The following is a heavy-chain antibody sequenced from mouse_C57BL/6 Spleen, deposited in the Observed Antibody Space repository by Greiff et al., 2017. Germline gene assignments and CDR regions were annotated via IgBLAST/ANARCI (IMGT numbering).Heavy chain of an antibody. CDR1: GYAFRSYW. V-gene: IGHV1-80*01. CDR2: IYPGDGDT. CDR3: ARSGYDYPWFAY. D-gene: IGHD2-4*01. J-gene: IGHJ3*01. Sequence: QVHVKQSGAELVKPGASVKISCKASGYAFRSYWMNWVKQRPGKGLEGIGQIYPGDGDTNYNGKFKGKATLTADKSSSTAYMQLSSLTSEDSAVYFCARSGYDYPWFAYWGQGTLVTVSA.